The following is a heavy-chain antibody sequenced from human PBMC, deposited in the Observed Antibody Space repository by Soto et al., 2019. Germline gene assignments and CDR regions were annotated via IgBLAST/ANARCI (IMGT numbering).Heavy chain of an antibody. CDR2: IRSKTNNYAT. CDR1: GFPLSDSA. CDR3: TRQAGGEVEHTFSYYFMDH. J-gene: IGHJ6*03. Sequence: EVHLVESGGGLVQPGWSLKLACLASGFPLSDSAIHWVRKASGKGLEWVGRIRSKTNNYATTYGAPVRGRFTLSRADSKTTAYLQMNNLESEDAAVYYCTRQAGGEVEHTFSYYFMDHWGKGTTVSV. V-gene: IGHV3-73*01. D-gene: IGHD2-21*01.